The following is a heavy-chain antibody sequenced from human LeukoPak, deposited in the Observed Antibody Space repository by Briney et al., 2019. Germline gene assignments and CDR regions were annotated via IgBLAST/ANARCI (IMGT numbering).Heavy chain of an antibody. CDR1: GYTFTSYG. CDR3: ARDEPHYGDYAGVY. D-gene: IGHD4-17*01. Sequence: ASVKVSCTASGYTFTSYGISWVRQAPGQGLEWMGWISAYNGNTNYAQKLQGRVTMTTDTSTSTAYMELRSLRSDDTAVYYCARDEPHYGDYAGVYWGQGTLVTVSS. CDR2: ISAYNGNT. V-gene: IGHV1-18*01. J-gene: IGHJ4*02.